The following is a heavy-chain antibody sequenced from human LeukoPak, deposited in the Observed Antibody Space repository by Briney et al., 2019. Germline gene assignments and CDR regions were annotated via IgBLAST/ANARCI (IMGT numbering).Heavy chain of an antibody. J-gene: IGHJ4*02. CDR1: GFVFRNYF. CDR3: ATDRGWRTSGYYLYYFEY. D-gene: IGHD3-3*01. Sequence: PGGSLRLSCAASGFVFRNYFMSWVRQAPGKGLEWVASIKNDGSEKYYVDSVRGRYTISRDNTKNPLYLQMSSLRTEGTAVYYCATDRGWRTSGYYLYYFEYWGQGTLVTFSS. V-gene: IGHV3-7*01. CDR2: IKNDGSEK.